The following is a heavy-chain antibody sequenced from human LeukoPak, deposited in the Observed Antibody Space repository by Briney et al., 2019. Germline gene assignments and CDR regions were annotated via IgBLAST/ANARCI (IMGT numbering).Heavy chain of an antibody. J-gene: IGHJ4*02. D-gene: IGHD4-23*01. CDR3: AKDATTVVTFFDY. Sequence: GGSLRLSCAASGFTFSSYAMNWVRQAPGKGLEWVSGISASGGSTYYADSVKGRFTISRDNSKNTLYLQMNSLRDEDTAIYYCAKDATTVVTFFDYWGQGTLVTVSS. V-gene: IGHV3-23*01. CDR2: ISASGGST. CDR1: GFTFSSYA.